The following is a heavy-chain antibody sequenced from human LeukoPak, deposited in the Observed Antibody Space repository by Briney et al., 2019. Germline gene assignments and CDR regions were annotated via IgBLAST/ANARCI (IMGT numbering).Heavy chain of an antibody. D-gene: IGHD1-26*01. CDR2: IYYSGGT. Sequence: PSETLSLTCTVSGGSISNSNYYWGWIRQPPGRGLEWIGSIYYSGGTYYNPSLKSRVTISVDTSKNQFSLNLSSVTAADTAVFHCARHGGASYLYYFDYWAREPWSPSPQ. J-gene: IGHJ4*02. CDR3: ARHGGASYLYYFDY. V-gene: IGHV4-39*01. CDR1: GGSISNSNYY.